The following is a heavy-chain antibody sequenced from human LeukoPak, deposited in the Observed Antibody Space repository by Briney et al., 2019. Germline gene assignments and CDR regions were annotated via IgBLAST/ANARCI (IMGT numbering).Heavy chain of an antibody. J-gene: IGHJ4*02. CDR1: GGSISSSSYY. Sequence: SETLSLTCTVSGGSISSSSYYWGWIRQPPGKGLEGIGSIYYSGSTYYNPSLKSRVTISVDTSKNQFSLKLSSMTAADTAVYYCATLGPCSSGWDQPGHWGQGTLVTVSS. CDR3: ATLGPCSSGWDQPGH. CDR2: IYYSGST. D-gene: IGHD6-19*01. V-gene: IGHV4-39*01.